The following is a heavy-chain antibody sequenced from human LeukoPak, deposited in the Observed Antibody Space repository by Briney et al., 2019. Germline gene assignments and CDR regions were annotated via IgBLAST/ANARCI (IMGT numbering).Heavy chain of an antibody. V-gene: IGHV3-11*04. CDR2: ISSSGFTL. Sequence: GGSLRLSCAASGFTFSNYYMSWVRQAPGKGLEWVSYISSSGFTLYYADSVKGRFTISRDNAKNSLYLQMNSLRAEDTAVYYCARGVAVAGTTSYYYYYYMDVWGKGTTVTVSS. CDR3: ARGVAVAGTTSYYYYYYMDV. D-gene: IGHD6-13*01. CDR1: GFTFSNYY. J-gene: IGHJ6*03.